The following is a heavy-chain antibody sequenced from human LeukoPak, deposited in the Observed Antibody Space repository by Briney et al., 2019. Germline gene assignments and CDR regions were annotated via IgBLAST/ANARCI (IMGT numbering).Heavy chain of an antibody. V-gene: IGHV4-4*09. J-gene: IGHJ4*02. CDR3: ASHLSGYSWPLLDY. CDR2: IYTGGGA. Sequence: ETLSLTCTVAGGSISRYYGRWVRQPAGEGLEWIGYIYTGGGANYNPSRKSGVPISEETSKNQCSLKLSAGAAADTAVYYCASHLSGYSWPLLDYWGQGALVTVSS. D-gene: IGHD3-9*01. CDR1: GGSISRYY.